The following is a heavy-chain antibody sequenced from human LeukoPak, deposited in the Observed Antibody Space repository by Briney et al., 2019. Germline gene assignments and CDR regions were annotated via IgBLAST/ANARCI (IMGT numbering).Heavy chain of an antibody. Sequence: SEILSLTCAVYGGSFSGYYWSWIRQPPGKGLEWIGEINHSGSTNYNPSLKSRVTISVDTSKNQFSLKLSSVTAADTAVYYCARFTPQGYGWGGYNRFDPWGQGTLVTVSS. CDR2: INHSGST. CDR3: ARFTPQGYGWGGYNRFDP. D-gene: IGHD3-16*01. V-gene: IGHV4-34*01. CDR1: GGSFSGYY. J-gene: IGHJ5*02.